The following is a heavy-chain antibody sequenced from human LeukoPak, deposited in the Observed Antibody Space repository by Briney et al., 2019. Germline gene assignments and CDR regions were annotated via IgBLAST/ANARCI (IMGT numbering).Heavy chain of an antibody. J-gene: IGHJ4*02. D-gene: IGHD5-18*01. CDR1: GYTFTSYG. Sequence: ASVKVSCKASGYTFTSYGISWVRQAPGQGPEWMGWISAYNGNTNYAQKLQGRVTMTTDTSTSTAYMELRSLRSDDTAVYYCARDRAAMASRYFDYWGQGTLVTVSS. CDR3: ARDRAAMASRYFDY. CDR2: ISAYNGNT. V-gene: IGHV1-18*01.